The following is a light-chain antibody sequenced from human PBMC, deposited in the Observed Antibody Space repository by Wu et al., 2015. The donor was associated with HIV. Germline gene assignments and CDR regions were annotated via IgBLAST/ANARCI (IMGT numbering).Light chain of an antibody. CDR1: QSVSSSY. V-gene: IGKV3-20*01. CDR3: QQYGSSPLT. CDR2: GAF. J-gene: IGKJ4*01. Sequence: EIVLTQSPGTLSLSPGERATLSCRASQSVSSSYLAWYQQKPGQAPRFLIYGAFSRAIGIPDRFSGSGSGTDFNITISRLEPEDFAVYYCQQYGSSPLTFGGGTKVEIK.